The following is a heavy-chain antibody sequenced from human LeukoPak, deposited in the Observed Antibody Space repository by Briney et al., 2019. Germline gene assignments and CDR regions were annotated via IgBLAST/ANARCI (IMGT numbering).Heavy chain of an antibody. D-gene: IGHD3-10*01. CDR2: IYHSGST. CDR3: ARHEITMVRGVNS. CDR1: GGSISSSNW. V-gene: IGHV4-4*02. J-gene: IGHJ5*02. Sequence: SETLSLTCAVSGGSISSSNWWSWVRQPPGKGLEWIGEIYHSGSTNYNPSLKSRVTISVDTSKNQFSLKLSSVTAADTAVYYCARHEITMVRGVNSWGQGTLVTVSS.